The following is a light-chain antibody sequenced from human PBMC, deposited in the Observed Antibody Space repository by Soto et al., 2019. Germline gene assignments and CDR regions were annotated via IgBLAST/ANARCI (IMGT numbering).Light chain of an antibody. Sequence: EMVLTQSPATLSGSPGERVTLSCRASRSISRNLAWYQQKAGQAPRLLIYGASTRATGIPDRFSGRGSGTEFTLTINGLQAEDLATYYCQPHNNWPVVTFGGGTRVEIK. CDR1: RSISRN. V-gene: IGKV3-15*01. J-gene: IGKJ4*01. CDR2: GAS. CDR3: QPHNNWPVVT.